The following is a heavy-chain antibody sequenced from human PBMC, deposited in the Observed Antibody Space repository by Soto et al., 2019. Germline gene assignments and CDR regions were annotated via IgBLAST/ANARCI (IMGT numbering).Heavy chain of an antibody. CDR1: GGTFSSYA. V-gene: IGHV1-69*06. Sequence: QVQLVQSGAEVKKPGSSVKVSCKASGGTFSSYAISWVRQAPGQGLEWMGGIIPISGTANYAQKFQGRVTITADKSTSTAYMELSSLRSEDTAVYYCARELYYYDSSGYRIGYYYYGMDVWGQGTTVTVSS. CDR3: ARELYYYDSSGYRIGYYYYGMDV. J-gene: IGHJ6*02. CDR2: IIPISGTA. D-gene: IGHD3-22*01.